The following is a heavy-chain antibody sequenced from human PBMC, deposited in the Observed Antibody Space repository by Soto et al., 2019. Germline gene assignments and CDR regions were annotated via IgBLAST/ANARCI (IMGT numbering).Heavy chain of an antibody. CDR2: MNPNTGNT. J-gene: IGHJ4*02. CDR3: ARDLSSYSEY. Sequence: QVQVVQSGAVVKKPGASVKVSCKASGYSFTDYDINWVRQAAGRGLELMGWMNPNTGNTAYAQKFEGRHTLTRDTSINAAYMDLRSLTSEDPALYYCARDLSSYSEYWDQGTLV. D-gene: IGHD6-13*01. CDR1: GYSFTDYD. V-gene: IGHV1-8*02.